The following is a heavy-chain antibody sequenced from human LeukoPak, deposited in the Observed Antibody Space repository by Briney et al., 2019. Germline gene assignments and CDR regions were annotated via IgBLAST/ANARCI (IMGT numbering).Heavy chain of an antibody. CDR2: FDPEDGET. J-gene: IGHJ4*02. CDR1: GYSLTELY. CDR3: ATGYSSSWLPYYFDC. Sequence: ASVKVSCKVSGYSLTELYMHWVRQAPGKGLEWMGGFDPEDGETIYAQKFQGRVTMTEDTSTDTAYMELSSLRSEDTAVYYCATGYSSSWLPYYFDCWGQGTLVTVSS. V-gene: IGHV1-24*01. D-gene: IGHD6-13*01.